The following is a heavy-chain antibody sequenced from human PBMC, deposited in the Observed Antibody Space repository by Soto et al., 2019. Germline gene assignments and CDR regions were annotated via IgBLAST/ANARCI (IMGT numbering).Heavy chain of an antibody. CDR1: GGFISSGGYY. CDR2: IDYSGST. J-gene: IGHJ4*02. V-gene: IGHV4-31*03. CDR3: ATTHCSGGSCYAPFDY. Sequence: QVQLQESGPGLVKPSQTLSLTCTVSGGFISSGGYYWSWIRQHPGKGLEWIGYIDYSGSTYYNPSLKSRVTIALDTSKNQFSLKLSSVTAADTAVYYCATTHCSGGSCYAPFDYWGQGTLVTVSS. D-gene: IGHD2-15*01.